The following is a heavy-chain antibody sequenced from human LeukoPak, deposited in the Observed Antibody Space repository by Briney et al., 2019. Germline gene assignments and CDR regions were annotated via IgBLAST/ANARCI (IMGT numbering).Heavy chain of an antibody. V-gene: IGHV4-34*01. J-gene: IGHJ6*02. CDR2: INHSGST. CDR3: ARGLNTLGMDV. D-gene: IGHD1/OR15-1a*01. Sequence: PSETLSLTCAVYGGSFSGYYWSWIRQPPGKGLEWIGEINHSGSTNYNPSLKSRVTISVDTSKNQFSLKLSSVTAADTAVYYCARGLNTLGMDVWGQGTTVTVSS. CDR1: GGSFSGYY.